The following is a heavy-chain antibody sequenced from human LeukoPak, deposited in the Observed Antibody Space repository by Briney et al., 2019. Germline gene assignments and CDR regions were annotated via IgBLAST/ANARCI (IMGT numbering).Heavy chain of an antibody. V-gene: IGHV3-21*01. CDR1: GFTFSSYS. Sequence: GGSLRLSCAASGFTFSSYSMNWARQAPGKGLEWVSSISSSSSYIYYADSVKGRFTISRDNAKNSLYLQMNSLRAEDTAVYYCASLLLVDAFDIWGQGTMVTVSS. D-gene: IGHD2-21*02. CDR2: ISSSSSYI. J-gene: IGHJ3*02. CDR3: ASLLLVDAFDI.